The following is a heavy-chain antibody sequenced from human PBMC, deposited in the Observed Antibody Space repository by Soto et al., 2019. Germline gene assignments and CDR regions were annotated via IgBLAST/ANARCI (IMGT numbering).Heavy chain of an antibody. Sequence: PGGSLRRSCAASGFTFSSYAMSWFRQSPGKGLGWFSAISGSAGSTYYADSVKGRFTISRDNSKNTLYRQMNSLRAEDTAVYYCAKDKETVFPKLYYYYYGMDVWGQGTTVTVSS. CDR1: GFTFSSYA. D-gene: IGHD2-21*01. V-gene: IGHV3-23*01. CDR3: AKDKETVFPKLYYYYYGMDV. CDR2: ISGSAGST. J-gene: IGHJ6*02.